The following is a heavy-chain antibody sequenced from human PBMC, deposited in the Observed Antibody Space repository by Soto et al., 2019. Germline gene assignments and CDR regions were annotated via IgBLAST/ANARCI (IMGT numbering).Heavy chain of an antibody. V-gene: IGHV3-33*01. CDR3: ARGSAGSESVVVVPAIDFYSFDT. CDR1: GFTLSSYG. D-gene: IGHD2-15*01. CDR2: IGNDGDKK. J-gene: IGHJ4*02. Sequence: QVQLVESGGGVVQPGRSLRLSCAASGFTLSSYGMHWVRQAPGKGREWVAVIGNDGDKKYYADSVKVRFTISRDESKNTVYLHMSSLRGEDTGVYYCARGSAGSESVVVVPAIDFYSFDTWGQGTLVSVSS.